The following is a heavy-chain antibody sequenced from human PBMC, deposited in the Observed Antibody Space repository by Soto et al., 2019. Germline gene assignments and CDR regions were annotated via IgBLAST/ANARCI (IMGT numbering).Heavy chain of an antibody. CDR3: ARVSGSYYYGMDV. J-gene: IGHJ6*02. D-gene: IGHD1-26*01. V-gene: IGHV4-39*07. Sequence: PSETLSLTCTVSGGSISSSSYYWGWIRQPPGKGLEWIGSIYSIGSTYYNPSLKSRVTISVDKSKNQFSLKLSSATAADTAVYYCARVSGSYYYGMDVWGQGTTVTVSS. CDR1: GGSISSSSYY. CDR2: IYSIGST.